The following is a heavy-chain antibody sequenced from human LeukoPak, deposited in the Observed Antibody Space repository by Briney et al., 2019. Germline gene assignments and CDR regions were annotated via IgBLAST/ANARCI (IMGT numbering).Heavy chain of an antibody. CDR1: GGSISSYY. CDR2: IYYSGST. J-gene: IGHJ4*02. D-gene: IGHD6-13*01. CDR3: ARDGAQQQQFDY. V-gene: IGHV4-59*01. Sequence: SETLSLTCTVSGGSISSYYWSWIRQPAGKGLEWIGYIYYSGSTNYNPSLKSRVTISVDTSKNQFSLKPSSVTAADTAVYYCARDGAQQQQFDYRGQGTLVTVSP.